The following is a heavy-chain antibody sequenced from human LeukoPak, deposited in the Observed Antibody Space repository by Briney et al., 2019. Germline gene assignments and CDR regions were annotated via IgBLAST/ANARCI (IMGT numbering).Heavy chain of an antibody. V-gene: IGHV5-51*01. D-gene: IGHD2-2*01. J-gene: IGHJ4*02. Sequence: GESLKISCKGSGYSFTSYWIGWVRQMPGKGLEWMGIIYPGDSDTRYSPSFQGQVTISADKSISTAYLQWSSLKASDTAMYYCARHRGWCSSTGCYGSLDYWGQGTLVTVSS. CDR1: GYSFTSYW. CDR3: ARHRGWCSSTGCYGSLDY. CDR2: IYPGDSDT.